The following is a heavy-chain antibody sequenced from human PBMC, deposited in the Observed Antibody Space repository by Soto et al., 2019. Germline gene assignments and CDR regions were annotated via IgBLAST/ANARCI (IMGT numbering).Heavy chain of an antibody. CDR1: GGSISSYY. J-gene: IGHJ4*02. Sequence: QVKLQESGPGLVKPSETLSLTCTVSGGSISSYYWSWIRQPPGKGLEWIGYIYYSGSTNYNPSLKSRVTISVDTSKNQFSLKLSSVTAADTAVYYCARHEDGDYFDYWGQGTLVTVSS. CDR2: IYYSGST. CDR3: ARHEDGDYFDY. V-gene: IGHV4-59*08. D-gene: IGHD4-17*01.